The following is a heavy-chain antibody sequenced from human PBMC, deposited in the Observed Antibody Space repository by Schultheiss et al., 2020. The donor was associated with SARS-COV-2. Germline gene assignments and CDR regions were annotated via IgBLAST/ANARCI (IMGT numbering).Heavy chain of an antibody. CDR2: IWYDGSNK. Sequence: GESLKISCAASGFTFSSYGMHWVRQAPGKGLEWVAVIWYDGSNKYYADSVKGRFTISRDNAKNSLYLQMNSLRAEDTAVYYCARVGLEEHGYWGQGTLVTVSS. CDR1: GFTFSSYG. D-gene: IGHD1/OR15-1a*01. J-gene: IGHJ4*02. CDR3: ARVGLEEHGY. V-gene: IGHV3-33*01.